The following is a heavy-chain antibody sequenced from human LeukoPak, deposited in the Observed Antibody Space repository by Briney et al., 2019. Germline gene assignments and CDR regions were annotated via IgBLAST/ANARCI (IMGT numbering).Heavy chain of an antibody. CDR2: TYYRSTWYN. V-gene: IGHV6-1*01. J-gene: IGHJ5*02. CDR3: ARRLTQYDCFDP. D-gene: IGHD2-2*01. Sequence: SETLSPTCAISGDSVSSNSVTWNWIRQSPSRGLEWLGRTYYRSTWYNDYAVSVRGRITVNPDTSKNQFSLHLNSVTPEDTAVYYCARRLTQYDCFDPWGQGILVTVSS. CDR1: GDSVSSNSVT.